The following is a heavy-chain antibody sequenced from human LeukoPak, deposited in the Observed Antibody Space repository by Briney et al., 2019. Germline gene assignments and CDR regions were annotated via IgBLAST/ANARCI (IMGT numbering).Heavy chain of an antibody. J-gene: IGHJ4*02. CDR1: GGSISTFY. CDR2: ISYSGST. Sequence: PSETLSLTCTVSGGSISTFYWSWIRRPPGKGLEWIGYISYSGSTNYNPSLKSRVTISVDTAKNQFSLKLSSVTAADTAVYYCVRSAQGRGGYAFDYWAREPWSPSPQ. V-gene: IGHV4-59*08. D-gene: IGHD5-12*01. CDR3: VRSAQGRGGYAFDY.